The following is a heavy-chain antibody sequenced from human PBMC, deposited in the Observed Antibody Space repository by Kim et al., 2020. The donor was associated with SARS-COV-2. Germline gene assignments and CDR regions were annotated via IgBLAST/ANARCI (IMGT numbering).Heavy chain of an antibody. CDR2: ISSSSSTI. CDR1: GFTFSSYS. Sequence: GGSLRLSCAASGFTFSSYSMNWVRQAPGKGLEWVSYISSSSSTIHYADSVKGRFTISRDNAKNSLYLQMNSLRDEDTAVYYCARDPSYSNYYYYYGMDVWGQGTTVTVSS. CDR3: ARDPSYSNYYYYYGMDV. V-gene: IGHV3-48*02. J-gene: IGHJ6*02. D-gene: IGHD4-4*01.